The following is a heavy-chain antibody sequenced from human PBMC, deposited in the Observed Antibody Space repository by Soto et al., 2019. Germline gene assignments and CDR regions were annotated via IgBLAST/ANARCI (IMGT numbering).Heavy chain of an antibody. J-gene: IGHJ3*01. Sequence: EVQLVESGGGLVQPGGSLRLSCVVSGFTFSSNWMSWVRQAPGKGLEWVANIDEDGSEEDYVDSVKGRFTISRDNAKNSLYLQMNSLRAEYTAVYYCARAGFWGQGTMVTVSS. V-gene: IGHV3-7*05. CDR2: IDEDGSEE. CDR3: ARAGF. CDR1: GFTFSSNW.